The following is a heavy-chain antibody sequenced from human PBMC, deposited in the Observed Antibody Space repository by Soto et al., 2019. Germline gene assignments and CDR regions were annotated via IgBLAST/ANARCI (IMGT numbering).Heavy chain of an antibody. Sequence: LSETLSLTCTVSGGSVSSGGYYWIWIRQHPGTGLEWIGYIYYSGTTYFNPSLKSRASISLDTSKNEFSLKLTSVTAADTAVYYCARRALPQCINGVCYKDGFWDYWGQGALVTVSS. D-gene: IGHD2-8*01. CDR2: IYYSGTT. CDR3: ARRALPQCINGVCYKDGFWDY. CDR1: GGSVSSGGYY. V-gene: IGHV4-31*03. J-gene: IGHJ4*02.